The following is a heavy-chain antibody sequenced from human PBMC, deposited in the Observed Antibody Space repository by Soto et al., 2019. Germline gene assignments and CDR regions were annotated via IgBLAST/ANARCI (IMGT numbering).Heavy chain of an antibody. J-gene: IGHJ5*02. V-gene: IGHV1-18*01. CDR3: ARGVGSGSYYNQYNWFDP. CDR2: INVYNGNT. D-gene: IGHD3-10*01. Sequence: QVQLVQSGGEVKKPGASVKVSCKASGYTFTNYGISWVRQAPGQGLERMGWINVYNGNTKYAQKVQGRVTMTTDTSTSIAYMELRSLRSDDTAVYYCARGVGSGSYYNQYNWFDPWGQGTLVTVSS. CDR1: GYTFTNYG.